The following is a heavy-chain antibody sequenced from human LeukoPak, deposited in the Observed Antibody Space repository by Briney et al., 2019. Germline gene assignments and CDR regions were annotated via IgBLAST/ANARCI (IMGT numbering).Heavy chain of an antibody. CDR2: ISYDGSNK. D-gene: IGHD3-9*01. V-gene: IGHV3-30*18. Sequence: GRSLRLSCAASGFTFSSYGMHWVCQAPGKGLEWVAVISYDGSNKYYADSVKGRFTISRDNSKNTLYLQMNSLRAEDTAVYYGAKDDILSGWIWFDPWGQGTLVTVSS. CDR3: AKDDILSGWIWFDP. J-gene: IGHJ5*02. CDR1: GFTFSSYG.